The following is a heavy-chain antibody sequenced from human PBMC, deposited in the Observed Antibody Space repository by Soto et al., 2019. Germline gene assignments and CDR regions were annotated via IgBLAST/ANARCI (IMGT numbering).Heavy chain of an antibody. Sequence: QVQLQESGPGLVKPSQTLSLTCTVSGGSISSGGHYWSWIRQHPGKDLEWIGYIYYSGSTDYNPSLRSRLTISIDTSKNQFSLKLTSVTAADTAVYYCARSDYYGPFDYWCQGTMVTVSS. CDR3: ARSDYYGPFDY. CDR2: IYYSGST. J-gene: IGHJ4*02. CDR1: GGSISSGGHY. D-gene: IGHD1-26*01. V-gene: IGHV4-31*03.